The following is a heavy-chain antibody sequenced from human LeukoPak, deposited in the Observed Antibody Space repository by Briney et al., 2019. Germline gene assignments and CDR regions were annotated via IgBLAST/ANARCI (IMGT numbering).Heavy chain of an antibody. V-gene: IGHV3-23*01. CDR2: ISGSGGST. D-gene: IGHD5-18*01. CDR3: AKGSGIQLWLKPFDY. Sequence: SCKASGYTFSSYAMSWVRQAPGKGLEWVSAISGSGGSTYYADSVKGRFTISRDNSKNTLYLQMNSLRAEDTAVYYCAKGSGIQLWLKPFDYWGQGTLVTVSS. CDR1: GYTFSSYA. J-gene: IGHJ4*02.